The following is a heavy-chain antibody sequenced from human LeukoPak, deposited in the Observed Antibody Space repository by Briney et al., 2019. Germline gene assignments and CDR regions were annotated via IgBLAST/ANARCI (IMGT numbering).Heavy chain of an antibody. V-gene: IGHV4-39*01. CDR2: IYYTGTT. D-gene: IGHD1-14*01. CDR1: GGSISSSSYY. CDR3: TTGNY. J-gene: IGHJ4*02. Sequence: PETLSLTCTVSGGSISSSSYYWGWIRQPPGKGLEWIGSIYYTGTTYYNPSLKSRVTISVDTSKNQFSLKLSSVTAADTAVYYCTTGNYWGQGTLVTVSS.